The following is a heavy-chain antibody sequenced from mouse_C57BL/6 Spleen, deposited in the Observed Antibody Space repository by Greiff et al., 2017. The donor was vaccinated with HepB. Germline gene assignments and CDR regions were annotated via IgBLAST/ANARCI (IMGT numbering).Heavy chain of an antibody. CDR3: ARGGSNSAMDY. J-gene: IGHJ4*01. V-gene: IGHV1-82*01. CDR1: GYAFSSSW. CDR2: IYPGDGDT. Sequence: QVQLKESGPELVKPGASVKISCKASGYAFSSSWMNWVKQRPGKGLEWIGRIYPGDGDTNYNGKFKGKATLTADKSSSTAYMQLSSLTSEDSAVYFCARGGSNSAMDYWGQGTSVTVSS. D-gene: IGHD1-1*01.